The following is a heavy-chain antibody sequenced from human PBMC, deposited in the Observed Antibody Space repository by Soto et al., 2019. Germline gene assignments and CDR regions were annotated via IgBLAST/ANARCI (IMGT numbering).Heavy chain of an antibody. CDR1: GYKLGSAW. CDR2: IMPGTSDI. D-gene: IGHD3-16*01. Sequence: GESLKISCERAGYKLGSAWIGWVRRKPGKGLEWMGIIMPGTSDIRYSPSFRVQVTISADEAANTAFLQWSSLKTSDTAIYYCARQISFVCDSWGQVTLVTVSS. V-gene: IGHV5-51*01. J-gene: IGHJ4*02. CDR3: ARQISFVCDS.